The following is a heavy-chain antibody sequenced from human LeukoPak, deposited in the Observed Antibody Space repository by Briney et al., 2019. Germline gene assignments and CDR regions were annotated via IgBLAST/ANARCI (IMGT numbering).Heavy chain of an antibody. CDR1: GFTVSSNY. CDR2: ISSGGST. V-gene: IGHV3-53*01. CDR3: AKEVAIPVAVDAFER. Sequence: GGSLRLSCAASGFTVSSNYMSWVRQAPGKGLEWVSAISSGGSTYYADSVKGRFTISRDNLKNTLYFQMNSLRVEDTAVYYCAKEVAIPVAVDAFERWGQGTLVTVSS. D-gene: IGHD6-19*01. J-gene: IGHJ3*02.